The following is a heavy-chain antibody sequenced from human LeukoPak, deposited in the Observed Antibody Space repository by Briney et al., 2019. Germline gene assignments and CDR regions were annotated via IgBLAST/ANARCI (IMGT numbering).Heavy chain of an antibody. D-gene: IGHD6-13*01. J-gene: IGHJ4*02. CDR2: LRYDGSNK. CDR3: ARGYSSSWYDY. CDR1: GFTFSSYC. Sequence: GRSLRLSCAASGFTFSSYCMHWVRQAPGKGLEWVAVLRYDGSNKYYAESVKGRFTISRDNSKSSLYLQMNSLRAEDTAVYYCARGYSSSWYDYGGQGTLVSVSS. V-gene: IGHV3-33*01.